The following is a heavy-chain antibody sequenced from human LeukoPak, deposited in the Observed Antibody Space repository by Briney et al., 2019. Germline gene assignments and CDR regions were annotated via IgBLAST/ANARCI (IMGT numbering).Heavy chain of an antibody. Sequence: GGSLRLSCAASGFTFSSAWMSWVRQAPGKGLEWVGRIKSKTDGGTTDYGAPVKGRFTISRDDSKNTLYLQMNSLKTEDTAVYYCTTDRRGNWNYEHWGQGTLVTVSS. CDR1: GFTFSSAW. D-gene: IGHD1-7*01. CDR3: TTDRRGNWNYEH. CDR2: IKSKTDGGTT. J-gene: IGHJ1*01. V-gene: IGHV3-15*01.